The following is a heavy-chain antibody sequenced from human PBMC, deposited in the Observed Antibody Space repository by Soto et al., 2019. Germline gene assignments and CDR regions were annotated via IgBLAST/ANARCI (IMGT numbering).Heavy chain of an antibody. J-gene: IGHJ6*02. Sequence: QVQLVESGGGVVQPGRSLRLSCAASGFTFNNYDMHWVRQAPGKGLEWVAVIWYDGTDKYYADSVKGRFTISRDNSKNTLYLQMNSLRAEDTAVYYCARDPDDSSGYYRNYYYYYGMDVWGQGTTVTVSS. V-gene: IGHV3-33*01. D-gene: IGHD3-22*01. CDR3: ARDPDDSSGYYRNYYYYYGMDV. CDR1: GFTFNNYD. CDR2: IWYDGTDK.